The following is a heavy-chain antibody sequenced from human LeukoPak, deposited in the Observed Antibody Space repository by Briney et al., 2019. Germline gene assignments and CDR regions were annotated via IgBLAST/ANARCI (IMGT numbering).Heavy chain of an antibody. CDR1: GGSTSTHY. CDR3: ARGSRTYNYGPFDY. V-gene: IGHV4-59*11. CDR2: ISYSGST. Sequence: PETLSLTCTVSGGSTSTHYWSWIRQPPGKALEWIGYISYSGSTNYNPSLKSRVTISVDTSKNQFSLEVNSVTAADTAVYYCARGSRTYNYGPFDYWGQGTLVTVSS. D-gene: IGHD5-18*01. J-gene: IGHJ4*02.